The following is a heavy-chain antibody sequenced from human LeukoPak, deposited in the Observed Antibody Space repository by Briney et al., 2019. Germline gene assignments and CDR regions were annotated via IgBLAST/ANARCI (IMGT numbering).Heavy chain of an antibody. CDR2: FDPEGGET. V-gene: IGHV1-24*01. J-gene: IGHJ4*02. CDR1: GYTLTELS. D-gene: IGHD4-17*01. Sequence: ASVKVSCKVSGYTLTELSMHWVRQAPGKGLEWMGGFDPEGGETIYAQKFQGRVTMTEDTSTDTAYMELSSLRSEDTAVYYCAVNYGETYGDYPPHPHYWGQGTLVTVSS. CDR3: AVNYGETYGDYPPHPHY.